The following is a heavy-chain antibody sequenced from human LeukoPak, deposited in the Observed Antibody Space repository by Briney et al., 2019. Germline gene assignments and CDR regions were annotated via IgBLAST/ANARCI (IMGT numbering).Heavy chain of an antibody. V-gene: IGHV3-74*01. Sequence: PGGSLRLSCAASGFTFSNYWMHWVRQDPGKGLVWVSFINPDGSTTNYADSVKGRFTISRDNAKNALYLQMNSLRAEDTAVYYCARDLNYLGATDYWGQGTLVTVSS. CDR1: GFTFSNYW. CDR2: INPDGSTT. J-gene: IGHJ4*02. CDR3: ARDLNYLGATDY. D-gene: IGHD1-26*01.